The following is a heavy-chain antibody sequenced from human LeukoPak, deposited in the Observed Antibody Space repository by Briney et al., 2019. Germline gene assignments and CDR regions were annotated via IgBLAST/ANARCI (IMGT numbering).Heavy chain of an antibody. V-gene: IGHV4-59*01. Sequence: SETLSLTCTVSSGSIIDYYWSWIRQPPGKGLEWIAYIYYSGSTNYNPSLKSRVTISIDTSKNQFSLKLSSVTAADTAVYYCARDLVTVTKGFDIWGQGTMVSVSS. CDR3: ARDLVTVTKGFDI. D-gene: IGHD4-17*01. CDR2: IYYSGST. CDR1: SGSIIDYY. J-gene: IGHJ3*02.